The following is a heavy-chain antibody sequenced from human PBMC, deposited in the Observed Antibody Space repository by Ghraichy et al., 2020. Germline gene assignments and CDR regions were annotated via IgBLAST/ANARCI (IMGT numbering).Heavy chain of an antibody. D-gene: IGHD5-12*01. V-gene: IGHV3-23*01. CDR2: ISGSGGST. CDR3: AKDFGWGGYEPVFDY. J-gene: IGHJ4*02. Sequence: LSLTCAASGFTFSSYAMSWVRQAPGKGLEWVSAISGSGGSTYYADSVKGRFTISRDNSKNTLYLQMNSLRAEDTAVYYCAKDFGWGGYEPVFDYWGQGTLVTVSS. CDR1: GFTFSSYA.